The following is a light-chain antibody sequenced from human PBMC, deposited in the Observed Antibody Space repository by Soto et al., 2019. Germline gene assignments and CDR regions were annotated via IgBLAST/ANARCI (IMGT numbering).Light chain of an antibody. CDR1: QSVSSSY. J-gene: IGKJ2*01. V-gene: IGKV3-20*01. Sequence: EIVLTQSPGTLSLSPGERATLSCRASQSVSSSYLAWYQQKPGQAPRLLIYGASSRATGIPDRFSGSGSGTDFPLTISRLEPEDFAVYYCQQYGSSPVYTYGQGTKREIK. CDR3: QQYGSSPVYT. CDR2: GAS.